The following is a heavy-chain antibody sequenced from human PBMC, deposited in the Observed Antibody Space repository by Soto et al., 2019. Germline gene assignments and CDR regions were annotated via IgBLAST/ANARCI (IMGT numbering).Heavy chain of an antibody. CDR1: GFTFDTYG. Sequence: GSLRLSCVASGFTFDTYGIHWVRQAPGKGLQWVALISYEGSNTYYADSVRGRFTISRDNSKNTLYLQMNTLRPEDTGVCYCARVAPGNNLYYFSGLDFWGQGTSVTVSS. J-gene: IGHJ6*02. CDR3: ARVAPGNNLYYFSGLDF. CDR2: ISYEGSNT. D-gene: IGHD1-1*01. V-gene: IGHV3-30-3*01.